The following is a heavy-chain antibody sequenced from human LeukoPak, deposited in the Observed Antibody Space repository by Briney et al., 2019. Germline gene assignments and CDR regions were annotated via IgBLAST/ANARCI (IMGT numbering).Heavy chain of an antibody. Sequence: GGSLRLSCAASGLTFSSYWMSWVRQAPGKELEWVANIKQDGSEKYYVDSVKGRFTISRDNAKNSLYLQMNSLRAEDTAVYYCARETTAAAAGRPEINWFDPWGQGTLVTVSS. CDR3: ARETTAAAAGRPEINWFDP. CDR1: GLTFSSYW. D-gene: IGHD6-13*01. V-gene: IGHV3-7*01. CDR2: IKQDGSEK. J-gene: IGHJ5*02.